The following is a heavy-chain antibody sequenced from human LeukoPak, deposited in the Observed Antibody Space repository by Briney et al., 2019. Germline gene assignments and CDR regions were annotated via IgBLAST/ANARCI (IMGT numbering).Heavy chain of an antibody. CDR1: GGCISSCGYY. CDR3: VGSSDAFDI. J-gene: IGHJ3*02. Sequence: SQTLSLTCTVSGGCISSCGYYWSWIRQHPGKGLEWIGYIYYSGSTNYNPSLKSRVTISVDTSKNQFSLKLSSVTAAGTAVYYCVGSSDAFDIWGQGTMVTVSS. V-gene: IGHV4-61*08. D-gene: IGHD3-10*01. CDR2: IYYSGST.